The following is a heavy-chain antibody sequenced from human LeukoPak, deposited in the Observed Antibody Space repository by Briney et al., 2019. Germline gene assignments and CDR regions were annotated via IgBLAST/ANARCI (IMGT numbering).Heavy chain of an antibody. CDR3: ARDGRDGYNYGPYYFDY. J-gene: IGHJ4*02. Sequence: PGGSLRLSCAASGFTFSSYEMNWVHQAPGKGLEWVSYISSSGSTIYYADSVKGRFTISRDNAKNSLYLQMNSLRAEDTAVYYCARDGRDGYNYGPYYFDYWGQGTLVTVSS. CDR1: GFTFSSYE. V-gene: IGHV3-48*03. CDR2: ISSSGSTI. D-gene: IGHD5-24*01.